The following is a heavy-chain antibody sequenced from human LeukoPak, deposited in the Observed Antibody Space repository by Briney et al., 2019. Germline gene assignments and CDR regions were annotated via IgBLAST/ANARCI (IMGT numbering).Heavy chain of an antibody. J-gene: IGHJ4*02. CDR3: AKDPSVYYGSGSYYANY. CDR2: ISFDGTYR. Sequence: GGSLRLSCAASGFTFRTYGMHWVRQAPGKGLEWVAVISFDGTYRYYADSVKGRFTISRDNSKNTLYLQMNSLRAEDTAVYYCAKDPSVYYGSGSYYANYWGQGTLVTVSS. V-gene: IGHV3-30*18. CDR1: GFTFRTYG. D-gene: IGHD3-10*01.